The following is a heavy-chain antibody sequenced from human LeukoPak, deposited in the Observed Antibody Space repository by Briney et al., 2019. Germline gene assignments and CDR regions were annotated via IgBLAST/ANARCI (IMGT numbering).Heavy chain of an antibody. Sequence: GGSLRLSCAASGFTFSSYSMHWVRQAPGKGLEWVAFIRYDGSNKYYADSVKGRFTISRDNSKNTLYLQMNSLRAEDTAVYYCARLHRAKEMATNAYYYYMDVWGKGTTVTVSS. CDR1: GFTFSSYS. D-gene: IGHD5-24*01. CDR3: ARLHRAKEMATNAYYYYMDV. J-gene: IGHJ6*03. V-gene: IGHV3-30*02. CDR2: IRYDGSNK.